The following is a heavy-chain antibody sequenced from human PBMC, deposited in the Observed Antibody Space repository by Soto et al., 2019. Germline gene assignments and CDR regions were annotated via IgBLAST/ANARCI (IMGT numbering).Heavy chain of an antibody. Sequence: EVQLVESGGGLVQPGESLRLSCAASGFTVSRNYMIWVRQPPGQGLEWVSLNYSGGGTSYADSVKSRLTISRDNSKNTLYFQMSSLRAEDTAVYYCAGGKNLLERDWGQGTLVTVSS. V-gene: IGHV3-66*01. D-gene: IGHD1-1*01. J-gene: IGHJ4*02. CDR3: AGGKNLLERD. CDR1: GFTVSRNY. CDR2: NYSGGGT.